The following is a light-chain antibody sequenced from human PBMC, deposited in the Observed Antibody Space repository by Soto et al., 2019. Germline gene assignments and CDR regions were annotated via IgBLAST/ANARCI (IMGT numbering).Light chain of an antibody. CDR3: QKSGS. V-gene: IGKV3-11*01. J-gene: IGKJ2*01. CDR2: DVV. Sequence: EIVLTQSPVTLSVSPGERATLSCRASQSVGNLLAWYQQRPGQAPRLLMYDVVNRATGIPARFSGSGSGTDVTLTISSLETEDSAVYYGQKSGSFGQGTKLEIK. CDR1: QSVGNL.